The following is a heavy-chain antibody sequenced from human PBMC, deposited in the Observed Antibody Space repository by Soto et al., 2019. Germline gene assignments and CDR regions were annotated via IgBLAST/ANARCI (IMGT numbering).Heavy chain of an antibody. V-gene: IGHV1-46*01. D-gene: IGHD2-15*01. CDR1: GYTFTSYF. CDR3: AGVYCSGGGCYGIDY. Sequence: QVQLVQSGAEVKKPGASVKVSCKASGYTFTSYFMHWVRQAPGQGLEWMGIINPGGGSTDYAQKFQGRVTMTRDTSTSTVYMDLSSLRSEDTAVYYCAGVYCSGGGCYGIDYWGQGTLVTVSS. CDR2: INPGGGST. J-gene: IGHJ4*02.